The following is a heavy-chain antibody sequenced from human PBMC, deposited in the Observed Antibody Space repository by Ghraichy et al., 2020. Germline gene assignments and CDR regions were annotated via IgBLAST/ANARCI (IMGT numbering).Heavy chain of an antibody. J-gene: IGHJ5*02. V-gene: IGHV4-31*03. Sequence: SETLSLTCNVSGVSISSGAFYWNWIRQQPGKGLEWIGYVQLSGRTNYSPSLKSRVAMSVDTSKNQFSLKLTSVTAADTAVYYCARDYGSSSGGWFDPWGPGILVTVSS. CDR2: VQLSGRT. CDR1: GVSISSGAFY. CDR3: ARDYGSSSGGWFDP. D-gene: IGHD6-6*01.